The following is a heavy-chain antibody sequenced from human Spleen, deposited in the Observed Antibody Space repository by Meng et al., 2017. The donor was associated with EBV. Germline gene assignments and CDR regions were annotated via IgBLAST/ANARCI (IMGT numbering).Heavy chain of an antibody. J-gene: IGHJ4*02. CDR3: ARASSGDSDGFDY. D-gene: IGHD5-18*01. Sequence: GRRQRRGPGLFKPTHTLTLTCAVSGGSISSGNYYWSWIRQPPGKGLEWIGYIHYSWSTHYNSSLRSRITMSLDTSKNKLSLKLSSVTAADTAVYYCARASSGDSDGFDYWGQGTLVTVSS. V-gene: IGHV4-30-4*01. CDR2: IHYSWST. CDR1: GGSISSGNYY.